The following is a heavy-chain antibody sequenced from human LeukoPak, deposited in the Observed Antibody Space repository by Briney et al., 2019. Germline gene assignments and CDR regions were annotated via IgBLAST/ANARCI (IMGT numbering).Heavy chain of an antibody. D-gene: IGHD1-26*01. CDR1: GFIFSYYG. J-gene: IGHJ4*02. CDR3: VKSGTWADFDS. V-gene: IGHV3-64D*09. Sequence: PGGSLRLSCAASGFIFSYYGMHWVRQAPGKGLEYVSGISNKGGSTYYADSVKGRFTISRDNSKNTLHLQMSSLRADDTAVYYCVKSGTWADFDSWGQGTLVTVSS. CDR2: ISNKGGST.